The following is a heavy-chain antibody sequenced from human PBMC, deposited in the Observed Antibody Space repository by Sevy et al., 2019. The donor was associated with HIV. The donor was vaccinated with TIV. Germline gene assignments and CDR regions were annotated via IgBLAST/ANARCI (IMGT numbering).Heavy chain of an antibody. Sequence: GGSLRLSCAASEFIFSDYAMNWVRQTPGKGLEWVSSINGKGRSTHYADSVEGRFTISRDNSKNTLYLQMNSLRAEDTAVYYSAKTINSGGGAVPAANYYYYGIDVWGQGTTVTVSS. J-gene: IGHJ6*02. D-gene: IGHD2-2*01. V-gene: IGHV3-23*01. CDR3: AKTINSGGGAVPAANYYYYGIDV. CDR2: INGKGRST. CDR1: EFIFSDYA.